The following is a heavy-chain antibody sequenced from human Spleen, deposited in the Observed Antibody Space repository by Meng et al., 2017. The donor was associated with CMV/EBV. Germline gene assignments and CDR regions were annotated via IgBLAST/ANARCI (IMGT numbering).Heavy chain of an antibody. Sequence: GGSLRLSCAVSGYSVSTNYMSWVRQAPGKGLEWVSVIYSGGSSTYYADSVKGRFTISRDNSKNTLYLQMNSLRAEDTAVYYCAKGVVPAATFFWGQGTLVTVSS. CDR3: AKGVVPAATFF. V-gene: IGHV3-23*03. J-gene: IGHJ4*02. D-gene: IGHD2-2*01. CDR1: GYSVSTNY. CDR2: IYSGGSST.